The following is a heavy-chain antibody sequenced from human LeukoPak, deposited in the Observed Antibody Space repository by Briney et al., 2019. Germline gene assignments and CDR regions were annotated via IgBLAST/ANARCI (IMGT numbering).Heavy chain of an antibody. CDR2: IRSRAFGGTS. CDR1: GFIFGDYA. J-gene: IGHJ4*02. Sequence: GGSLRLSCATSGFIFGDYAMSWFRQTPGKGLEWVGFIRSRAFGGTSEYAASVKDRFTISRDDSKSIAYLQMNGLITEDTAVYHCARYGDYGNYFDYWGQGTLVTVSS. D-gene: IGHD4-17*01. V-gene: IGHV3-49*03. CDR3: ARYGDYGNYFDY.